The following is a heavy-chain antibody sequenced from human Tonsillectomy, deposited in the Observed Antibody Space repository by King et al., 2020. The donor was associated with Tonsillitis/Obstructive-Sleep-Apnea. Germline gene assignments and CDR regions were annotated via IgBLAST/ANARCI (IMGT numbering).Heavy chain of an antibody. J-gene: IGHJ3*02. Sequence: VQLVESGGGLVQPGGSLRLSCVASGFTFSSYAMSWVRQAPGKGLEWVSGISSSGGSTYYADSVKGRFTISRDNSKNTMYLQINSLSAEDTAVYYCAKGLRYGDYNDAFDIWGQGTMVTVSS. CDR3: AKGLRYGDYNDAFDI. CDR1: GFTFSSYA. V-gene: IGHV3-23*04. CDR2: ISSSGGST. D-gene: IGHD4-17*01.